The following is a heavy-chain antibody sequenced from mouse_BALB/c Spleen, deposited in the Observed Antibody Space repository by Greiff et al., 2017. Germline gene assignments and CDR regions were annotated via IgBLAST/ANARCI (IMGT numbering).Heavy chain of an antibody. D-gene: IGHD4-1*01. CDR2: ISSGSSTI. CDR1: GFTFSSFG. V-gene: IGHV5-17*02. CDR3: ARVSVLGRGYFDY. Sequence: EVKLVESGGGLVQPGGSRKLSCAASGFTFSSFGMHWVRQAPEKGLEWVAYISSGSSTIYYADTVKGRFTISRDNPKNTLFLQMTSLRSEDTAMYYCARVSVLGRGYFDYWGQGTTLTVSS. J-gene: IGHJ2*01.